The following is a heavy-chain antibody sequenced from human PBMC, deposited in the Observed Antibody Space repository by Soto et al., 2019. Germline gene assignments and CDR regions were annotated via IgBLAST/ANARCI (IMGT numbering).Heavy chain of an antibody. V-gene: IGHV3-15*07. J-gene: IGHJ6*02. CDR3: TTVGPPQDYYDKEIDDYYYYGMDV. D-gene: IGHD3-22*01. CDR2: IKSKTDGGTT. Sequence: PGGSLRLSCAASGFTFSNAWMNWVRQAPWKGLEWVGRIKSKTDGGTTDYAAPVKGRFTISRDDSKNTLYLQMNSLKTEDTAVYYCTTVGPPQDYYDKEIDDYYYYGMDVWGQGTTVTVSS. CDR1: GFTFSNAW.